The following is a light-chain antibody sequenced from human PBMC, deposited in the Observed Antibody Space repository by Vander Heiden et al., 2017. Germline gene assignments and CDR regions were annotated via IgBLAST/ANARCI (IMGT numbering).Light chain of an antibody. V-gene: IGKV1-39*01. J-gene: IGKJ5*01. Sequence: DIQMTQSPFSLSASVGERVTITCRASQSIGKYLNWYGQKPGKAPKLLIFLTSSLQSGAPSRVTGSGSGTEFTLTINGLQPEDFATYYCQQSYSASATFGQGTRLEIK. CDR1: QSIGKY. CDR3: QQSYSASAT. CDR2: LTS.